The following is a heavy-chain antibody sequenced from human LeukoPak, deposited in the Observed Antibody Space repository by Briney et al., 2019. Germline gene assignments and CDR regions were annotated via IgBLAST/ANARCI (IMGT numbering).Heavy chain of an antibody. CDR2: ISGSTSTA. V-gene: IGHV3-23*01. D-gene: IGHD6-19*01. CDR3: AKGRYISGWYPDY. Sequence: GGSLRLSCAASGFTFSSYAMSWVRQAPGKGLGWVSGISGSTSTAYYPDSVKGRFTISRDNSKNTLYLQMNSLRAEDTAVYYCAKGRYISGWYPDYCGQGTLVTVSS. CDR1: GFTFSSYA. J-gene: IGHJ4*02.